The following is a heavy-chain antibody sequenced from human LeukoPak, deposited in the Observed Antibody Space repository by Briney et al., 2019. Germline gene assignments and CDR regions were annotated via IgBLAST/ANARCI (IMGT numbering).Heavy chain of an antibody. V-gene: IGHV1-24*01. CDR3: ATGPPLGGNSGLDY. CDR1: GYTLTELS. Sequence: ASVKVSCKVSGYTLTELSMHWVRQAPGKGLEWMGGFDPEDGETIYAQKFQGRVTMTEDISTDTAYMELSSLRSEDTAVYYCATGPPLGGNSGLDYWGQGTLVTVSS. J-gene: IGHJ4*02. D-gene: IGHD4-23*01. CDR2: FDPEDGET.